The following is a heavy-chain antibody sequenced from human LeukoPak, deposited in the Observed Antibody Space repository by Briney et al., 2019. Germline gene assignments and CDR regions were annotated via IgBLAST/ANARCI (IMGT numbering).Heavy chain of an antibody. J-gene: IGHJ4*02. CDR3: VSGEIMGAVSY. V-gene: IGHV4-34*01. CDR1: GGSFSGYS. Sequence: SETLSPTCAVYGGSFSGYSWTWIRQSPGKGLEWIGEINHSGSTNYNPSLKSRVTISVDTSKNQFSLKLSSVTAADTAVYYCVSGEIMGAVSYWGQGTLVTVSS. CDR2: INHSGST. D-gene: IGHD1-26*01.